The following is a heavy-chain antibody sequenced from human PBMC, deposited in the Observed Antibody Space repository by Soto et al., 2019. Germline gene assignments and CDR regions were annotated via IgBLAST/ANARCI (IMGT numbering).Heavy chain of an antibody. Sequence: QVQLQESGPGLVKPSGTLPLTCAVSGGSISSSYWWRWVRQPPGKGLEWIGEIYHSGSTNYNPSLKRRVTISVDKSKNQFSLKLSSVTAADTAVYSCARVSGSYYYGMDVWGQGTTVTVSS. CDR1: GGSISSSYW. V-gene: IGHV4-4*02. J-gene: IGHJ6*02. D-gene: IGHD3-10*01. CDR2: IYHSGST. CDR3: ARVSGSYYYGMDV.